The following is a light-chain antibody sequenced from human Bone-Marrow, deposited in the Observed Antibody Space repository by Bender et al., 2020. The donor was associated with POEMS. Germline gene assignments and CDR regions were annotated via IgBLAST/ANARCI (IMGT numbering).Light chain of an antibody. CDR2: GNS. CDR1: SSNIGAGYD. V-gene: IGLV1-40*01. J-gene: IGLJ3*02. Sequence: QSALTQPPSASGSPGQSVTISCTGSSSNIGAGYDVHWYQQLPGTAPNLLIYGNSNRPSGVPDRFSGSKSGTSASLAITGLQAEDEAAYFCQSYDSDLNGWVFGGGTKLTVL. CDR3: QSYDSDLNGWV.